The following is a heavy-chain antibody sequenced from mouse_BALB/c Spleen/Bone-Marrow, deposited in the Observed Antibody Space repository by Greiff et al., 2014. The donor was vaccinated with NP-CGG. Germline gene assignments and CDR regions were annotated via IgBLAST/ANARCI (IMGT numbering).Heavy chain of an antibody. CDR3: ARRYGNYYFDY. J-gene: IGHJ2*01. V-gene: IGHV1-14*01. D-gene: IGHD2-10*02. Sequence: VQLQQSGPELVKPGASVKMSCKASGYTFTSYVMHWVKQKPGQGLEWIGCIHPYNDGTKYNEKFKGKATLTSDKSSSTAYMELSSLTSEDSAVYYCARRYGNYYFDYWGQGTTLTVSS. CDR1: GYTFTSYV. CDR2: IHPYNDGT.